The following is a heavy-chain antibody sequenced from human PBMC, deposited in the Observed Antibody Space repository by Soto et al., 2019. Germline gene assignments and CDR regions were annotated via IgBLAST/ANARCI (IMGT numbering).Heavy chain of an antibody. Sequence: SETLSLTCTVSGGSISSSSYYWGWIRQPPGKGLEWIGSIYYSGSTYYKPSLKSRVTISVDTSKNQFSLKLSSVTAADTAVYYCAIAKYNWNDVLVGYYGMDVWGQGTTVTVSS. CDR3: AIAKYNWNDVLVGYYGMDV. J-gene: IGHJ6*02. CDR2: IYYSGST. CDR1: GGSISSSSYY. V-gene: IGHV4-39*01. D-gene: IGHD1-1*01.